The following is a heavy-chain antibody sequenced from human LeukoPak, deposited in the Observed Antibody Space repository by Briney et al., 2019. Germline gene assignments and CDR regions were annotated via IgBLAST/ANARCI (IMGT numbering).Heavy chain of an antibody. V-gene: IGHV7-4-1*02. D-gene: IGHD6-19*01. J-gene: IGHJ4*02. CDR2: INTNTGNP. CDR3: ARGDPGQWLANFDY. CDR1: GYTFTNYA. Sequence: GASVKVSCKASGYTFTNYAMNWVRQAPGQGLEWMGWINTNTGNPTYAQGFTGRFVFSLDTSVSTAYLQISSLKAEDTAVYYCARGDPGQWLANFDYWGQGTLVTVSS.